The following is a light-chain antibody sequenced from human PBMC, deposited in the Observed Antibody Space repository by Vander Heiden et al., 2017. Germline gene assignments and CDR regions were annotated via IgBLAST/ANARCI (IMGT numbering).Light chain of an antibody. CDR2: DDS. CDR1: NIGSKS. Sequence: SYLLPHPPSASLAPGQTARITCGGNNIGSKSVHWYQQKPGQAPVLVVYDDSDRPSGIPERFSGSNSGNTATLTIRRVEAGDEADYYCQVWDSSSDHVVFGGGTKLTVL. J-gene: IGLJ2*01. V-gene: IGLV3-21*02. CDR3: QVWDSSSDHVV.